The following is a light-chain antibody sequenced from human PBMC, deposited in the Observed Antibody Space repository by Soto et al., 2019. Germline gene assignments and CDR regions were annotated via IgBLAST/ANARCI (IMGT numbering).Light chain of an antibody. CDR3: QQYDTLPTMP. J-gene: IGKJ5*01. CDR2: AAS. CDR1: QDIDND. V-gene: IGKV1-33*01. Sequence: IQVTQYTSSLSASVGYRVTITCGASQDIDNDLTWYQHRPGEAPKLLIYAASYLETGVPARFSGSGSGTDFSFTITSLQPEDSATYYCQQYDTLPTMPFCRGTRPAIK.